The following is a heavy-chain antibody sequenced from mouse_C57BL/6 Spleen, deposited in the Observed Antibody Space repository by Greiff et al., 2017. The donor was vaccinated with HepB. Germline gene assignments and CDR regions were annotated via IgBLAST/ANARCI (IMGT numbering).Heavy chain of an antibody. J-gene: IGHJ3*01. CDR2: IYPRSGNT. D-gene: IGHD2-2*01. CDR3: AREEGLRRWFAY. Sequence: QVQLQQSGAELARPGASVKLSCKASGYTFTSYGISWVKQRTGQGLEWIGEIYPRSGNTYYNEKFKGKATLTADKSSSTAYMELRSRTSEDSAVYFFAREEGLRRWFAYWGQGTLVTVSA. CDR1: GYTFTSYG. V-gene: IGHV1-81*01.